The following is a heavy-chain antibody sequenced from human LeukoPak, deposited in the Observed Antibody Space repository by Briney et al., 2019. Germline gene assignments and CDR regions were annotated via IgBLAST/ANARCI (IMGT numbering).Heavy chain of an antibody. D-gene: IGHD2-2*01. V-gene: IGHV3-74*01. CDR3: ARALSHCSSTGCYVPFDP. Sequence: GGSLRISCAASGFTFSTYWMHWVRQAPGKGLVWVSHINTDGSSTTYVDSVKGRFTISRDNAKNTLYLQMNSLRAEDTAVYYCARALSHCSSTGCYVPFDPWGQGTLVTVSS. CDR1: GFTFSTYW. CDR2: INTDGSST. J-gene: IGHJ5*02.